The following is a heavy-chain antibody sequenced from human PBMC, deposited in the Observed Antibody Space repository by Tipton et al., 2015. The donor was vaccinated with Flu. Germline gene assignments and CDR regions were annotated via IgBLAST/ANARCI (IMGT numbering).Heavy chain of an antibody. J-gene: IGHJ4*02. CDR3: ILAGTN. Sequence: QLVQSGAEVKKPGASVRVSCKASGYTFASYDVNWVRQATGQGLEWMGWMNPDSGNTGNAQEFQGRVTMTRNISIRTAYMELSSLRSDDTAVYYCILAGTNWGQGTLVTVSS. CDR2: MNPDSGNT. CDR1: GYTFASYD. D-gene: IGHD6-13*01. V-gene: IGHV1-8*01.